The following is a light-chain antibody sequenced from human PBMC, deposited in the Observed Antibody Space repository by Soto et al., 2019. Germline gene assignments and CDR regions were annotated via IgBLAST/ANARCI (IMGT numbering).Light chain of an antibody. Sequence: EVVMTQSPATLSVSPGDRATLSCRASQSVSSKLAWYQQKPGQAPRLLIFETSTRATGIPARFSGSGSGTEFTLTISSLQSEDFALYYCQQYDNWPPFTFGPGTKVDVK. CDR2: ETS. CDR1: QSVSSK. V-gene: IGKV3-15*01. J-gene: IGKJ3*01. CDR3: QQYDNWPPFT.